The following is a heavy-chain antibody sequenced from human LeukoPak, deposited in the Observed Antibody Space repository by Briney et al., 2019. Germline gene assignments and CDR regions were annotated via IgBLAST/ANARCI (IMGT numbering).Heavy chain of an antibody. CDR1: GYTFTSYY. Sequence: ASVKVSCKASGYTFTSYYMHWVRQAPGQGLEWMGIINPSGGSTSYAQKFQGRVTMTRNTSISTAYMELSSLRSEDTAVYYCARRGLFSSRVPYYYYYGMDVWGQGTTVTVSS. CDR3: ARRGLFSSRVPYYYYYGMDV. CDR2: INPSGGST. D-gene: IGHD6-13*01. V-gene: IGHV1-46*01. J-gene: IGHJ6*02.